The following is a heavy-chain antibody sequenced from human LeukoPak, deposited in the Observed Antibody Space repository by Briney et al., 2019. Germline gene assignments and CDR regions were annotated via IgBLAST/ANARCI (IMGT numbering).Heavy chain of an antibody. V-gene: IGHV3-23*05. CDR3: AGRRSSGWYAY. D-gene: IGHD6-19*01. Sequence: PGGSLRLSCAASGFTFSSSAMNWVRQAPGKGLEWVSVIYDSGTTYYADSVKGRFLIFRDTSKNTVDLQMNSLRVEDTAVYYCAGRRSSGWYAYWGQGTLVTVSS. CDR2: IYDSGTT. J-gene: IGHJ4*02. CDR1: GFTFSSSA.